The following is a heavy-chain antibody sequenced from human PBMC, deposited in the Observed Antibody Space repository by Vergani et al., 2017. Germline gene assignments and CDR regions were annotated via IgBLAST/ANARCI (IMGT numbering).Heavy chain of an antibody. V-gene: IGHV4-31*03. Sequence: QVQLQESGPGLVKPSQTLSLTCSVSGGSISSGGYYWSWIRQHXGKGQHPGKGLEWIGYIYYSGSTYYNPSLKRRVTISVDTSKNQFSLKLSAVTAADTAVYYWAREKEWLRLGGGMDVWGKGTTVTVAS. J-gene: IGHJ6*04. CDR2: IYYSGST. CDR3: AREKEWLRLGGGMDV. CDR1: GGSISSGGYY. D-gene: IGHD5-12*01.